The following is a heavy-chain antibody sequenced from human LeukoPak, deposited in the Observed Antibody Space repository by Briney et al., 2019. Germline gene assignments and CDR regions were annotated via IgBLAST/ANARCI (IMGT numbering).Heavy chain of an antibody. CDR1: GFTVSSNY. J-gene: IGHJ4*02. CDR3: ARRAGAYTHPYDY. CDR2: IYSAGST. V-gene: IGHV3-53*01. D-gene: IGHD3-16*01. Sequence: GGSLRLSCAASGFTVSSNYMSWVRQAPGKGLEWVSFIYSAGSTYYSDSVKGRFTISIDNSKNTLYLQMNSLRAEDTAVYYCARRAGAYTHPYDYWGQGTLVTVSS.